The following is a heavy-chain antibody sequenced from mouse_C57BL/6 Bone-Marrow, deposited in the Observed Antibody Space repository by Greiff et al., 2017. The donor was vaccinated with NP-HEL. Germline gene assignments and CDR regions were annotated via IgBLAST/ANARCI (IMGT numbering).Heavy chain of an antibody. Sequence: EVMLVESGGGLVQSGRSLRLSCATSGFTFSDFYMEWVRQAPGKGLEWIAASRNKANDYTTEYSASVKGRFIVSRDTSQSILYLQMNALRAEDTAIYYCARDARDDYDGWYFDVWGTGTTVTVSS. J-gene: IGHJ1*03. CDR2: SRNKANDYTT. D-gene: IGHD2-4*01. V-gene: IGHV7-1*01. CDR1: GFTFSDFY. CDR3: ARDARDDYDGWYFDV.